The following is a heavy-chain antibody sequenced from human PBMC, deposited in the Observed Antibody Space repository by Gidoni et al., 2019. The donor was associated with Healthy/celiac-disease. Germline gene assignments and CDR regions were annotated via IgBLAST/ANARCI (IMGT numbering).Heavy chain of an antibody. Sequence: QVQLVQSGAEVTKPGSSVKVSCKASGGTISSYAISWVRKAPGQGLAWMGGIIPIFGTANYAQKFQGRVTITADESTSTAYMELSSLRSEDTAVYYCARGGDGYNLGAFDIWGQGTMVTVSS. CDR1: GGTISSYA. V-gene: IGHV1-69*01. CDR2: IIPIFGTA. D-gene: IGHD5-12*01. J-gene: IGHJ3*02. CDR3: ARGGDGYNLGAFDI.